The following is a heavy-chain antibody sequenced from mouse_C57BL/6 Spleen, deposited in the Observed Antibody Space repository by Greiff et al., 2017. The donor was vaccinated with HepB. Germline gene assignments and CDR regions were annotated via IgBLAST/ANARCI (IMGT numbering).Heavy chain of an antibody. J-gene: IGHJ2*01. CDR3: AREVWDEGFDY. V-gene: IGHV3-6*01. D-gene: IGHD4-1*01. CDR1: GYSITSGYY. CDR2: ISYDGSN. Sequence: EVQLVESGPGLVKPSQSLSLTCSVTGYSITSGYYWNWIRQFPGNKLEWMGYISYDGSNNYNPSLKNRISITRDTSKNQFFLKLNSVTTEDTATYYCAREVWDEGFDYWGQGTTLTVSS.